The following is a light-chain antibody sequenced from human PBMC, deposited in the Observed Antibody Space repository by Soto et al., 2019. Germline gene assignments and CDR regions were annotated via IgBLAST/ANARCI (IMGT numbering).Light chain of an antibody. Sequence: DIQMTQSPSSLSASVGDRVTITCQASQDISNYLNWYQQKPGKAPKLLIYDASNLETGVPSRFSGSGSEKDFTLTISSLQPEDIATYYFQQYDNLPLTCGGGTKVEIK. CDR3: QQYDNLPLT. CDR1: QDISNY. V-gene: IGKV1-33*01. CDR2: DAS. J-gene: IGKJ4*01.